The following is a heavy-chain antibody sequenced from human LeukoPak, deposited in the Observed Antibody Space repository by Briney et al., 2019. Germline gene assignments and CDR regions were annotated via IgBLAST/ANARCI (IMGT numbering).Heavy chain of an antibody. Sequence: GGPLRLSCAASGFTFSSYEMKWVREAPGKGLEGVSYISSSGSTIYYADSVKGRFTISRDNAKNSLYLQMNSLRAEDTTVYYCAREGDDSSGPGDYWGQGTLVTVSS. CDR2: ISSSGSTI. CDR3: AREGDDSSGPGDY. J-gene: IGHJ4*02. CDR1: GFTFSSYE. V-gene: IGHV3-48*03. D-gene: IGHD3-22*01.